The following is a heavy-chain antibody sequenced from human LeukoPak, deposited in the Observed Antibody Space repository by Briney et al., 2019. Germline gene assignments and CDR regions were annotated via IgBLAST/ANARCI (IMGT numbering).Heavy chain of an antibody. D-gene: IGHD5-18*01. J-gene: IGHJ4*02. CDR3: ARRSVDSYEIFDY. V-gene: IGHV1-3*01. CDR1: GHTFTSYA. CDR2: INAGNGNT. Sequence: ASVKVSCKASGHTFTSYAMHWVRQAPGQKLEWMGWINAGNGNTKYSQKFQGRVTITRDTSASTAYMELSSLRSEDTAVYYCARRSVDSYEIFDYWGQGTLVTVSS.